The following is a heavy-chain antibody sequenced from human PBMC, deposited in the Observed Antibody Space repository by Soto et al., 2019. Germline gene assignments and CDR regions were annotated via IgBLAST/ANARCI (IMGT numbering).Heavy chain of an antibody. V-gene: IGHV4-34*01. CDR1: GGSFSGYY. CDR3: ARCRAPGIAVAGRRGWFDP. J-gene: IGHJ5*02. Sequence: SETLSLTCAVYGGSFSGYYWSWIRQPPGKGLEWIGEINHSGSTNYNPSLKSRVTISVDTSKNQFSLRLSSVTAADTAVYYCARCRAPGIAVAGRRGWFDPWGQGTLVTVSS. CDR2: INHSGST. D-gene: IGHD6-19*01.